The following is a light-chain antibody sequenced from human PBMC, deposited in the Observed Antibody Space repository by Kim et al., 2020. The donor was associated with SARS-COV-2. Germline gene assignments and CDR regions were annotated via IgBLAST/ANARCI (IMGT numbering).Light chain of an antibody. V-gene: IGKV1-5*01. CDR3: QQYDNYPWT. Sequence: GSVGDRVTISCRASQSISGWVDGYKQKQGKAPKVLIYDAFNLESGVPSRFSGSGSGTEFTLTISSLQPDDFATYYCQQYDNYPWTFGQGTKVDIK. CDR1: QSISGW. J-gene: IGKJ1*01. CDR2: DAF.